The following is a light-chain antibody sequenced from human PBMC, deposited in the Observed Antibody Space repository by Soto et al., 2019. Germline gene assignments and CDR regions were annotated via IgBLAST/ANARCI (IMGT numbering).Light chain of an antibody. CDR1: QSGSSN. V-gene: IGKV3-15*01. CDR2: DAS. J-gene: IGKJ4*01. CDR3: QQYDNWSLT. Sequence: DILMTQCPATPSVSTGKIATLSCLASQSGSSNLAWYQQNPGLAPRVLIYDASTRATVIPARFSGSGSGTEVTRTISCLQSEDFAVYDCQQYDNWSLTFGGGSRWIS.